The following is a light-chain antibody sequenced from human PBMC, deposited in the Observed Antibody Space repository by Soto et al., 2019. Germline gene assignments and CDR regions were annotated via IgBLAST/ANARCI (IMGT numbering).Light chain of an antibody. CDR2: STN. CDR1: SSNLGDNT. Sequence: QSVLTQPPSASGTPGQRVTISCSGSSSNLGDNTVNWYQQLPGTAPKLLIYSTNQRPSGVPDRFSGSKSGTSASLAISGLQSEDEADYHCATWDDTMNGWVFGGGTKLTVL. J-gene: IGLJ3*02. V-gene: IGLV1-44*01. CDR3: ATWDDTMNGWV.